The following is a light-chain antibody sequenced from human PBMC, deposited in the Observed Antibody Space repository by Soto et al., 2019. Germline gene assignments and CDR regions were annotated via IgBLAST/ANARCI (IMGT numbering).Light chain of an antibody. CDR2: DAS. J-gene: IGKJ1*01. V-gene: IGKV1-5*01. CDR1: QSVRSW. Sequence: DIQMTQSPSTLSAAVGDRVTITCRASQSVRSWLAWYQLRPGKAPKVLIYDASSLASGAPSRFSGSGSGTEFTLTINSLQPDDFATDYCQHYNSAPWTFGQGTKVEIK. CDR3: QHYNSAPWT.